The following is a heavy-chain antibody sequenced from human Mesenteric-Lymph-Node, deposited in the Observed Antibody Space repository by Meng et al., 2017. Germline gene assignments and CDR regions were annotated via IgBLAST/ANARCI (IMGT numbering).Heavy chain of an antibody. J-gene: IGHJ5*02. Sequence: GESLKISCAASGFTFTSYSMNWVRQAPGKGLEWVSSISSTGTHIYYADSVKGRFTISRDYTKNSLYLQINSLRAEDTAVYYCARARGYSYGYSGYNWFDPWGQGTLVTVSS. CDR3: ARARGYSYGYSGYNWFDP. D-gene: IGHD5-18*01. CDR2: ISSTGTHI. CDR1: GFTFTSYS. V-gene: IGHV3-21*01.